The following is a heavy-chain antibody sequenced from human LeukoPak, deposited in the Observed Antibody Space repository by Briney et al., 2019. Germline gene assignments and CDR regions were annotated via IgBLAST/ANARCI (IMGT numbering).Heavy chain of an antibody. J-gene: IGHJ6*03. CDR2: SSPYNGNT. CDR1: GYTFTTYG. CDR3: ARDRGLDIAAAGKFRHYYYYMDV. V-gene: IGHV1-18*01. D-gene: IGHD6-13*01. Sequence: ASVKVSCKASGYTFTTYGISWVRQAPGQGLEWMGWSSPYNGNTNYAQKLRGRVTMTTDTSTSTAYMELRSLRSDDTAVYYCARDRGLDIAAAGKFRHYYYYMDVWGRGTTVTVSS.